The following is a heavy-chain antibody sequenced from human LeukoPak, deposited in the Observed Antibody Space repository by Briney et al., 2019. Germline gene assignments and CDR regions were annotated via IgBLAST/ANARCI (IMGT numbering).Heavy chain of an antibody. CDR1: GFAFSSLA. CDR3: ARVGSRYCSGANCYDGF. D-gene: IGHD2-15*01. Sequence: GTSLRLSCAVSGFAFSSLAMHWVRQAPGKGLEWVAFITYDGNNQYYADSVKGRFTISRDNSKNTLYLQMYNLRAEDTAIYYCARVGSRYCSGANCYDGFWGQGTLVSVSS. CDR2: ITYDGNNQ. V-gene: IGHV3-30-3*01. J-gene: IGHJ4*02.